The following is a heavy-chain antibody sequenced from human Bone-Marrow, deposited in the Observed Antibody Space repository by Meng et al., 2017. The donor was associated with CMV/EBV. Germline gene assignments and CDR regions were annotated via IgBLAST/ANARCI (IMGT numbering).Heavy chain of an antibody. CDR1: GGSFSGYY. CDR3: ARLKGSYYFDY. Sequence: SQTLSLTCAVYGGSFSGYYWSWIRQPPGKGLEWIGEINHSGSTNYNPSLKSRVTISLDTSKNQFSLKLSSVTAADTAVYYCARLKGSYYFDYWGQGTLVTVSS. CDR2: INHSGST. J-gene: IGHJ4*02. V-gene: IGHV4-34*01.